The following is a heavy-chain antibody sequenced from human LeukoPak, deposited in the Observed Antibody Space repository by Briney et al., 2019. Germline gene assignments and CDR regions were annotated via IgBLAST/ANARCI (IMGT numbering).Heavy chain of an antibody. CDR1: GFTFSSYA. J-gene: IGHJ6*02. Sequence: QSGGSLRLSCAASGFTFSSYAMSWVRQAPGKGLEWVSAISGSGGSTYYADSVKGRFTISRDNSKNMLYLQMNSLRAEDTAVYYCAKGFGAHYYYYGMDVWGQGTTVTVSS. D-gene: IGHD3-16*01. CDR2: ISGSGGST. CDR3: AKGFGAHYYYYGMDV. V-gene: IGHV3-23*01.